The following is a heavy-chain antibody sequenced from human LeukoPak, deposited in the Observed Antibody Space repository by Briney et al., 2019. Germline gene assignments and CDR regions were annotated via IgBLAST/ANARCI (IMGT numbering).Heavy chain of an antibody. CDR3: ARRWFGLD. D-gene: IGHD3-10*01. V-gene: IGHV1-69*04. CDR1: GGTFSSYA. CDR2: IIPILGIA. Sequence: SVKVSCKASGGTFSSYAISWVRQAPGQGLEWMGRIIPILGIANYAQKFQGRVTITADKSTSTAYIELSSLRSEDTAVYYCARRWFGLDWGQGTLVTVSS. J-gene: IGHJ4*02.